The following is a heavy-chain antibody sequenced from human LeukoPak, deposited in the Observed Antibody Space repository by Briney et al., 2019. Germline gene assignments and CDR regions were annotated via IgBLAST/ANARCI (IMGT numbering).Heavy chain of an antibody. D-gene: IGHD1-26*01. V-gene: IGHV3-23*01. CDR1: GFTFSSYA. Sequence: GGSLRLSCATSGFTFSSYAMSWVRQAPGKGLEWVPAISGSGGSTYYADSVKGRFTISRDNSKNTLYLQMNSLRAEDTAVYYCAKEGIGVGATHDASYIWGQGTMVTVSS. CDR3: AKEGIGVGATHDASYI. J-gene: IGHJ3*02. CDR2: ISGSGGST.